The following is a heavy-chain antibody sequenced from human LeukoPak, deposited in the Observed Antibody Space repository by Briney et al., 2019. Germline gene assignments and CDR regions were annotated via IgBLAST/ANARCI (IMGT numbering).Heavy chain of an antibody. D-gene: IGHD6-6*01. J-gene: IGHJ4*02. CDR2: IDWNGGST. Sequence: GGSLRLSCAASGFTFDDYGMSWVRQAPGKGLEWVSGIDWNGGSTGYADSVKGRFSISRDNAKKSLYLQMNSLRVEDTAVYYCARAGEQLLVPGFDFWGQGTLVTVSS. V-gene: IGHV3-20*04. CDR3: ARAGEQLLVPGFDF. CDR1: GFTFDDYG.